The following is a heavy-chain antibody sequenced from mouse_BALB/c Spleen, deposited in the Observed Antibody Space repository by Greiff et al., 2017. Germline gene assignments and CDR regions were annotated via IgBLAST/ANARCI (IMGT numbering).Heavy chain of an antibody. J-gene: IGHJ1*01. D-gene: IGHD1-1*01. V-gene: IGHV5-6-5*01. CDR2: ISSGGST. CDR1: GFTFSSYA. Sequence: EVQVVESGGGLVKPGGSLKLSCAASGFTFSSYAMSWVRQTPEKRLEWVASISSGGSTYYPDSVKGRFTISRDNARNILYLQMSSLRSEDTAMYYCARRYYGSSFYWYFDVWGAGTTVTVSS. CDR3: ARRYYGSSFYWYFDV.